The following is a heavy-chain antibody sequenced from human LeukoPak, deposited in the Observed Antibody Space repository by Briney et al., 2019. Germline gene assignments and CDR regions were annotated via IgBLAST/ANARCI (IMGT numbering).Heavy chain of an antibody. J-gene: IGHJ5*02. CDR2: ISSSSSTI. CDR1: GFTFSSYS. Sequence: GGSLRLSCAASGFTFSSYSMNWVRQAPGKGLEWVSYISSSSSTIYYADSVKGRFTISRDNAKNSLYLQMNSLRAEDTAVYYCARLETTVTKRFGWFDPWGQGTLVTVSS. D-gene: IGHD4-17*01. V-gene: IGHV3-48*01. CDR3: ARLETTVTKRFGWFDP.